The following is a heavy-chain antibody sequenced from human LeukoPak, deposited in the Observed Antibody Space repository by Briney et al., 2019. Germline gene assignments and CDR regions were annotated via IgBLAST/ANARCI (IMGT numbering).Heavy chain of an antibody. V-gene: IGHV4-34*01. Sequence: SETLSLTCAVSGGSFSGYYWNWIRQPPGKGLEWIGEINHSGSTNYNPSLKSRVTISVDTSKNQFSLKLSSVTAADTAVYYCARGREAAAGTGFWFDPWGQGTLVTVSS. J-gene: IGHJ5*02. CDR1: GGSFSGYY. CDR3: ARGREAAAGTGFWFDP. CDR2: INHSGST. D-gene: IGHD6-13*01.